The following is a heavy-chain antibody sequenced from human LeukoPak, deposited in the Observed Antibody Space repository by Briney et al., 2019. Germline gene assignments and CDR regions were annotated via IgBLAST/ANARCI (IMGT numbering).Heavy chain of an antibody. J-gene: IGHJ2*01. D-gene: IGHD3-9*01. Sequence: ASVKVSCKASGYTFTSYGISWVRQAPGQGLEWMGWISAYNGNTNYAQKLQGRVTMTTDTSTSTAYMELRSLRSDDTAVYYCARDHRQLRYFDWPRGYFDLWGRGTLVTVSS. CDR3: ARDHRQLRYFDWPRGYFDL. CDR1: GYTFTSYG. V-gene: IGHV1-18*01. CDR2: ISAYNGNT.